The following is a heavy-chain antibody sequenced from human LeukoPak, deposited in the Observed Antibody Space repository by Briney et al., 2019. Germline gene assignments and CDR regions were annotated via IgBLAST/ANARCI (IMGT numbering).Heavy chain of an antibody. V-gene: IGHV5-51*01. CDR3: ARLGGGYCSGGSCYGADY. Sequence: GASLKISCKGSGYSFTSYWIGWVRQLPGKGLEWMGIIYPGDSDTRYSPSFQGQVTISADKSISTAYLQWSSLKASDTAMYYCARLGGGYCSGGSCYGADYWGQGTLVTVSS. CDR1: GYSFTSYW. J-gene: IGHJ4*02. CDR2: IYPGDSDT. D-gene: IGHD2-15*01.